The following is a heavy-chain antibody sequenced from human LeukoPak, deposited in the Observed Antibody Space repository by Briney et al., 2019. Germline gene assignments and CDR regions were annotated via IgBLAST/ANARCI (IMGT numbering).Heavy chain of an antibody. Sequence: SETLSLTCTVSGGSISSGSYYWSWIRQPAGKGLEWIGSIYYSGSTYYNPSLKSRVTISVDTSKNQFSLKLSSVTAADTAVYYCARHDPDYYFDYWGQGTLVTVSS. CDR3: ARHDPDYYFDY. CDR1: GGSISSGSYY. J-gene: IGHJ4*02. CDR2: IYYSGST. V-gene: IGHV4-39*01.